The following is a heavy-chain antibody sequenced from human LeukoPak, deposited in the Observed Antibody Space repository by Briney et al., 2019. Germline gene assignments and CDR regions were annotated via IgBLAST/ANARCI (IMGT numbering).Heavy chain of an antibody. D-gene: IGHD3-22*01. Sequence: SETLSLTCTVSRGSIRRGGYYWSWIRQHPGKGLEWIGYIYYSVSTYYNTSLKSRVTISVDTSKNQFSLKLSSVTAADTAVYYCARDSAPEYYDSGGVIDCWGQGTLVTASS. CDR3: ARDSAPEYYDSGGVIDC. V-gene: IGHV4-31*03. CDR1: RGSIRRGGYY. J-gene: IGHJ4*02. CDR2: IYYSVST.